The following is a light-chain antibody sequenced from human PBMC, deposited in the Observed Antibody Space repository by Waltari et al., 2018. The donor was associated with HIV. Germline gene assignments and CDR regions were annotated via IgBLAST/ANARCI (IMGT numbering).Light chain of an antibody. CDR3: GTWDSSLSAGV. Sequence: QSVLTQPPSVSAAPGQRVTISCSGSSSNIGYNYVSWYQQLPGTAPKLLLYDNNKLPSVIPDRFSGSKSGASATLGITGLQTGDEADYYCGTWDSSLSAGVFGGGTKLTVL. CDR1: SSNIGYNY. V-gene: IGLV1-51*01. CDR2: DNN. J-gene: IGLJ2*01.